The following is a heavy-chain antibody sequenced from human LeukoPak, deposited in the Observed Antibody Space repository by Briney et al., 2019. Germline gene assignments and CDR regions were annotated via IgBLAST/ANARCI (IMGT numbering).Heavy chain of an antibody. CDR1: GFTFSSYG. Sequence: PGGSLRLSCAASGFTFSSYGMHWVRQAPGKGLEWVAVISYDGSNKYYADSVKGRFTISRDNSKNTLYLQMNSLRAEDTAVYYCAKPPWDYYDSSGYYFDYWGQGTLVTVFS. D-gene: IGHD3-22*01. J-gene: IGHJ4*02. CDR3: AKPPWDYYDSSGYYFDY. V-gene: IGHV3-30*18. CDR2: ISYDGSNK.